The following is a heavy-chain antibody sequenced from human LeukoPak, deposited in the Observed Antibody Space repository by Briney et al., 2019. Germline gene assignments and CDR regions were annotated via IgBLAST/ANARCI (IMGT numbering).Heavy chain of an antibody. CDR1: GGSISSGGYY. Sequence: TSETLSLTCTVSGGSISSGGYYWSWIRQPPGKGLEWIGYIYHSGSTYYNPSLKSRVTISVDRSKNQFSLKLSSVTAADTAVYYCARGRGPQFDYWGQGTLVTVSS. CDR2: IYHSGST. J-gene: IGHJ4*02. V-gene: IGHV4-30-2*01. CDR3: ARGRGPQFDY.